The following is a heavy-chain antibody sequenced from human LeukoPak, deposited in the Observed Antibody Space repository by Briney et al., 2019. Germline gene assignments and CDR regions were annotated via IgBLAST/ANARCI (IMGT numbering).Heavy chain of an antibody. CDR2: ISYDGSNE. CDR1: GFTFSSYS. V-gene: IGHV3-30*03. CDR3: ASQGGLLWFGELSGGMDV. Sequence: QPGGSLRLSCAASGFTFSSYSMNWVRQAPGKGLEWVAFISYDGSNEYYADSVKGRFTISRDNSKNTLYLQMNSLRAEDTAVYYCASQGGLLWFGELSGGMDVWGQGTTVTVSS. J-gene: IGHJ6*02. D-gene: IGHD3-10*01.